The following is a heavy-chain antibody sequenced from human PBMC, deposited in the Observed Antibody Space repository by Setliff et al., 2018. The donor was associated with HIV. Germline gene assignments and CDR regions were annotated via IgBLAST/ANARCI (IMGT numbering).Heavy chain of an antibody. CDR3: ARRWGDILTGPDTFDI. CDR2: IYQSGSS. D-gene: IGHD3-9*01. V-gene: IGHV4-38-2*01. Sequence: SETLSLTCAVSGYSISSGYYWGRIRQLPGKGLEWIGNIYQSGSSYSNPSLKSRVTISIDTSKNQFSLKLSSVTAADTAVYYCARRWGDILTGPDTFDIWGQGTMVTVSS. CDR1: GYSISSGYY. J-gene: IGHJ3*02.